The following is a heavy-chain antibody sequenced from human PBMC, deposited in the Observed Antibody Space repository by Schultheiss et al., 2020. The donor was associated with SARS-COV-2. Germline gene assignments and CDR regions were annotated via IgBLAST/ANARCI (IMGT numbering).Heavy chain of an antibody. CDR1: GFSFSSYW. CDR3: ARRLTSGYEEFDY. Sequence: GGSLRLSCAASGFSFSSYWMHWVRQAPGKGLVCVSRINSDGSSTTYADSVKGRFTISRDNAKNTLYLQMNSLRAEDTAVYYCARRLTSGYEEFDYWGQGTLVTVSS. D-gene: IGHD5-12*01. CDR2: INSDGSST. V-gene: IGHV3-74*01. J-gene: IGHJ4*02.